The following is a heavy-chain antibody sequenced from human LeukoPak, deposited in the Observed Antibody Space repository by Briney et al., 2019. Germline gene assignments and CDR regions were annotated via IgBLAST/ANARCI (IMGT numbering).Heavy chain of an antibody. J-gene: IGHJ4*02. CDR1: GFTFTSYW. CDR2: VHNDGTTT. Sequence: GGSLRLSCAASGFTFTSYWIHWVRQAPGKGLVWVSRVHNDGTTTGYADSVKGRFAISRDNAKNSLYLQMNSLRAEDTAVYYCAREGGYCSSTSCYGPYFDYWGQGTLVTVSS. CDR3: AREGGYCSSTSCYGPYFDY. V-gene: IGHV3-74*01. D-gene: IGHD2-2*01.